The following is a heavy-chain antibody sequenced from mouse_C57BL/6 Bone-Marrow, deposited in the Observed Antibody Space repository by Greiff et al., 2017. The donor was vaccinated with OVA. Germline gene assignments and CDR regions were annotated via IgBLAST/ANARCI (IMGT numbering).Heavy chain of an antibody. D-gene: IGHD4-1*01. J-gene: IGHJ2*01. CDR1: GYTFTSYW. CDR3: ARNLNWDDY. Sequence: QVQLQQPGAELVKPGASVKLSCKASGYTFTSYWMHWVKQRPGQGLEWIGMIHPNSGSTNYNEKFKGKATLTVDKSSSTAYMQLSSLTSEDSAVYYCARNLNWDDYWGQGTTLTVSS. V-gene: IGHV1-64*01. CDR2: IHPNSGST.